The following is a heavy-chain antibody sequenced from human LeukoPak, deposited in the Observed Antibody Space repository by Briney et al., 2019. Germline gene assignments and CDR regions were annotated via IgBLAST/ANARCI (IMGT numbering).Heavy chain of an antibody. CDR2: IKQDGSEK. J-gene: IGHJ5*02. CDR3: ARVKGSSSRWFDP. CDR1: GFTFSSYW. D-gene: IGHD6-6*01. V-gene: IGHV3-7*05. Sequence: GGSLRLSCAASGFTFSSYWMSWVRQAPGKGLEWVANIKQDGSEKYYVDSVKGRFTISRNNAKNSLYLQMNSLRAEDTAVYYCARVKGSSSRWFDPWGQGTLVTVSS.